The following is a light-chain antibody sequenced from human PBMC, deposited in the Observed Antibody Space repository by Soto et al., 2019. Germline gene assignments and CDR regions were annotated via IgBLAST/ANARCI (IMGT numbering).Light chain of an antibody. CDR3: SSYAGSNNWV. J-gene: IGLJ3*02. CDR2: DVT. Sequence: QSVLTQPPSASGSPGQSVTISCTGTSSDVGGYNYVSWYQQHPGKAPKLMIYDVTKRPSGVPDRFSGSKSGSTASLTVSGLQAEDEVDYYCSSYAGSNNWVFGGGTKLTVL. CDR1: SSDVGGYNY. V-gene: IGLV2-8*01.